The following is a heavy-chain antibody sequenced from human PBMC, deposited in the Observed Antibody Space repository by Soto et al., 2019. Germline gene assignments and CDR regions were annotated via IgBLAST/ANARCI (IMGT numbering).Heavy chain of an antibody. Sequence: QVQLVESGGGVVQPGRSLRLCCAASGFTFSSYGMHWVRQAPGKGLEWVAVIWYDGSNKYYADSVKGRFTISRDNSKNTLYLQMNSLRAEDTAVYYCARGSGSSNDTFDIWGQGTMVTVSS. D-gene: IGHD3-10*01. J-gene: IGHJ3*02. CDR1: GFTFSSYG. CDR2: IWYDGSNK. CDR3: ARGSGSSNDTFDI. V-gene: IGHV3-33*01.